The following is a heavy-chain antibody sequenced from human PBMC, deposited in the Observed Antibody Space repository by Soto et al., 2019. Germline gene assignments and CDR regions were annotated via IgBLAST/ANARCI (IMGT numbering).Heavy chain of an antibody. Sequence: SETLSLTCTVSGVSISSSYWSWIRQPPGKGLQWFGHMDNSGSTTSNPSLMSRVTISVDTSKNQFSLKLSSVTAADTAIYYCARGVVSAPDVFDIWGQGTMVTVSS. CDR1: GVSISSSY. CDR3: ARGVVSAPDVFDI. V-gene: IGHV4-59*01. CDR2: MDNSGST. J-gene: IGHJ3*02. D-gene: IGHD2-2*01.